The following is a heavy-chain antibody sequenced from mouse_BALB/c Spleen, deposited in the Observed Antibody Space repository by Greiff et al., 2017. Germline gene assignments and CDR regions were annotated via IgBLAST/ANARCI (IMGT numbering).Heavy chain of an antibody. Sequence: EVQVVESGGGLVKPGGSLKLSCAASGFTFSSYAMSWVRQTPEKRLEWVASISSGGSTYYPDSVKGRFTISRDNARNILYLQMSSLRSEDTAMYYCARGRDSYWYFDVWGAGTTVTVSS. D-gene: IGHD3-3*01. CDR2: ISSGGST. CDR3: ARGRDSYWYFDV. V-gene: IGHV5-6-5*01. J-gene: IGHJ1*01. CDR1: GFTFSSYA.